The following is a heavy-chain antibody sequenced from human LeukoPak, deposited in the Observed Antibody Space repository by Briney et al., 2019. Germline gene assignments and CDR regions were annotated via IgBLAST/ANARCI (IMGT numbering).Heavy chain of an antibody. D-gene: IGHD2-2*01. CDR3: AKDRSSSTSCSNY. Sequence: QTGGSLRLSCAASGFTFSNYSLTWVRQAPGKGLEWVSGISGNGGSTAYADSVKGRFTISRDNSKNTLYLQMNSLRAEDTAVYYCAKDRSSSTSCSNYWGQGTLVTVSS. CDR2: ISGNGGST. J-gene: IGHJ4*02. CDR1: GFTFSNYS. V-gene: IGHV3-23*01.